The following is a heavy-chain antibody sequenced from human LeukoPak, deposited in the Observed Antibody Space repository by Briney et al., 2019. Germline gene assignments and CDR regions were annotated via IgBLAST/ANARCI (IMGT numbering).Heavy chain of an antibody. D-gene: IGHD3-22*01. Sequence: ASVKVSCKASGYTFTTYAMNWVRQAPAQGLEWMGWVNTNTGNPTYAQGFTGRFVFSLDTSVSTAYLQISSLKAEDTAVYYCARDAYDSSGDDAFDIWGQGTMVTVSS. CDR3: ARDAYDSSGDDAFDI. V-gene: IGHV7-4-1*02. CDR2: VNTNTGNP. CDR1: GYTFTTYA. J-gene: IGHJ3*02.